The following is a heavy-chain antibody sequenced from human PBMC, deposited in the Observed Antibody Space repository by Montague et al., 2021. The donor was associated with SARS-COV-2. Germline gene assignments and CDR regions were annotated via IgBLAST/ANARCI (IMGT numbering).Heavy chain of an antibody. D-gene: IGHD4-11*01. Sequence: SETLSLTCTVSGGSISSSSYYWGWIRQPPGKGLEWIGSIYYSGSTYYNPSLKSRVTISVDTSKYQFSLKLSSVTAADTAVYYCARHASYDYSKDLYYYYYYGMDVWGQGTTVTVSS. CDR2: IYYSGST. J-gene: IGHJ6*02. CDR1: GGSISSSSYY. V-gene: IGHV4-39*01. CDR3: ARHASYDYSKDLYYYYYYGMDV.